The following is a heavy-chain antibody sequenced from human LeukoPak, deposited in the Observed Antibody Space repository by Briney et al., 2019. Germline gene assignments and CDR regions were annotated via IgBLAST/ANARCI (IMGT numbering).Heavy chain of an antibody. CDR2: MSYDGRDK. CDR1: GFTVSTNY. J-gene: IGHJ4*02. D-gene: IGHD3-10*01. CDR3: ARDGDTAIRGVNFDY. Sequence: PGGSLRLSCAASGFTVSTNYMSWVRQAPGRGLEWVAVMSYDGRDKYYADSVKGRFTISRDNSKNTLFLEMSSLRPEDTAIYYCARDGDTAIRGVNFDYWGRGTLVTVSS. V-gene: IGHV3-30*15.